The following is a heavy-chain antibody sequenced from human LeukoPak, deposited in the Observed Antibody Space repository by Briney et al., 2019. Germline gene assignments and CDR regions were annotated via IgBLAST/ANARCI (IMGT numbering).Heavy chain of an antibody. D-gene: IGHD3-10*01. J-gene: IGHJ6*04. CDR3: ITMVRGDYYYYGMDV. CDR1: GFTFSGSA. CDR2: IRSKANSYAT. Sequence: GGSLRLSCAASGFTFSGSAMHWVRQASGKGLEWVGRIRSKANSYATAYAASVKGRFTISRDDSKNTAYLQMNSLKTEDTAVYHCITMVRGDYYYYGMDVWGKGTTVTVSS. V-gene: IGHV3-73*01.